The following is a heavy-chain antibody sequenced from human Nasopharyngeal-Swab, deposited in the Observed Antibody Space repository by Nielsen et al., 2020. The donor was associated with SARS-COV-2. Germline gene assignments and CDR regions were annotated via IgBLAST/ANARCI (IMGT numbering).Heavy chain of an antibody. V-gene: IGHV4-59*01. CDR3: ARGRVEQWLVLNWFDP. J-gene: IGHJ5*02. Sequence: WIRQPPGKGLEWIGYISYSGGTNYHPSLKSRVTMSSATSKNQFSLRLTSVTAAGTAVYYCARGRVEQWLVLNWFDPWGQGTLVTVSS. CDR2: ISYSGGT. D-gene: IGHD6-19*01.